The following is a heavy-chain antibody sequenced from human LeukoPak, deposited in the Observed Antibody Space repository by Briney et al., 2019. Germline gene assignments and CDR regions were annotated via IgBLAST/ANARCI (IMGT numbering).Heavy chain of an antibody. J-gene: IGHJ4*02. CDR2: IKQDGIEK. V-gene: IGHV3-7*01. D-gene: IGHD2-2*01. Sequence: GGSLRLSCAASGFSFSNYWMTWVRQGPGKGLEWVANIKQDGIEKRYVDSVKGRFTISRDNAKNSLYLQMNSLRAEDTAVYYCTTSSPRYWGQGILVTVSS. CDR3: TTSSPRY. CDR1: GFSFSNYW.